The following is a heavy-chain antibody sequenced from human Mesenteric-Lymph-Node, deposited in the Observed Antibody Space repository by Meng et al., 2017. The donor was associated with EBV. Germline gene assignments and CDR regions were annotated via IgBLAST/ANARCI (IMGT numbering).Heavy chain of an antibody. CDR1: GVSFSDYY. V-gene: IGHV4-34*01. J-gene: IGHJ5*02. CDR2: INDSGNT. CDR3: VRETLGYGGINWFDP. D-gene: IGHD4-23*01. Sequence: QLHLQQWGEGPLKPSETLSLTCSVYGVSFSDYYWNWIRQSPGKGLEWIGEINDSGNTNYNPSLKSRVIISVDTSKNQFSLNLSSVTAADTAVYYCVRETLGYGGINWFDPWGQGTLVTVSS.